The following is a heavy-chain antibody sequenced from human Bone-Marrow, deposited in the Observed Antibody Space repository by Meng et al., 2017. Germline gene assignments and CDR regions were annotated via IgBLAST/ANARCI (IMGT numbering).Heavy chain of an antibody. J-gene: IGHJ4*02. CDR1: GGSISSSSYY. V-gene: IGHV4-61*01. CDR3: ARELPRGYSYGYALDY. D-gene: IGHD5-18*01. CDR2: IYYSGST. Sequence: SETLSLTCTVSGGSISSSSYYWGWIRQPPGKGLEWIGYIYYSGSTNYNPSLKSRVTISVDTSKNQFSLKLSSVTAADTAVYYCARELPRGYSYGYALDYWGQGTLVTVSS.